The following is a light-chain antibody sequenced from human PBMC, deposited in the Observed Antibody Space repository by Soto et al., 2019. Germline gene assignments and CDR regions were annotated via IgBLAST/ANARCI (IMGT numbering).Light chain of an antibody. J-gene: IGKJ5*01. Sequence: EIVLTQSPDTLYVSPGEGATLSCRASQSVSNNLAWYQQKPGQAPRLLIYGASTRATGIPARFSGSGSGTEFTLTISSLQSEDFAVYYCQQYNNWPPITFGQGTRLEIK. CDR1: QSVSNN. V-gene: IGKV3-15*01. CDR3: QQYNNWPPIT. CDR2: GAS.